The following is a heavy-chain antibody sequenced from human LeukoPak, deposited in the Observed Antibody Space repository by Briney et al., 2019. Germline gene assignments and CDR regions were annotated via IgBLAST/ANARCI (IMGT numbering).Heavy chain of an antibody. J-gene: IGHJ4*02. V-gene: IGHV1-18*01. Sequence: ASVKVSXKASGYTFTSYGISWVRQAPGQGLEWMGWFSAYNGNTNYAQKLQGRVTMTTDTSTSTAYMELRSLRSDDTAVYYCASGYCSSTSCYYPFDYWGQGTLVTVSS. CDR2: FSAYNGNT. CDR3: ASGYCSSTSCYYPFDY. D-gene: IGHD2-2*03. CDR1: GYTFTSYG.